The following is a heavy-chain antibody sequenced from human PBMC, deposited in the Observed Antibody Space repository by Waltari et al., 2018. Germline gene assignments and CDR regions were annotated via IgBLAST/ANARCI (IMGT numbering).Heavy chain of an antibody. V-gene: IGHV4-59*01. CDR2: IYYSGST. Sequence: QVQLQESGPGLVKPSETLSLTCTVPGGSISSYYWSWIRQPPGKGLEWIGYIYYSGSTNYNPSLKSRVTISVDTSKNQFSLKLSSVTAADTAVYYCARAKLGGVDYWGQGTLVTVSS. CDR1: GGSISSYY. J-gene: IGHJ4*02. CDR3: ARAKLGGVDY. D-gene: IGHD3-16*01.